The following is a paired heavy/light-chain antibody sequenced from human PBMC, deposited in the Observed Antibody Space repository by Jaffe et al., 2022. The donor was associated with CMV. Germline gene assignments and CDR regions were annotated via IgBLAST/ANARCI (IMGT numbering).Light chain of an antibody. CDR2: KAS. Sequence: DIQMTQSPSTLSASVGDRVTITCRASQTINNWLAWYQQKPGKAPKLLIYKASNLESGVPSRFSGSGSGTEFTLTISSLQPDDCATYYCQQYNSYLVLTFGGGTKVEIK. CDR3: QQYNSYLVLT. J-gene: IGKJ4*01. CDR1: QTINNW. V-gene: IGKV1-5*03.
Heavy chain of an antibody. V-gene: IGHV3-23*04. CDR2: ISGSGGST. Sequence: EVHLVESGGGLVQPGGSLRLSCAASGFSFSSYAMSWVRQAPGKGLEWVSGISGSGGSTYYADSVKGRFTISRDNSKNTLYLQMNSLRAEDTAVYYCAKAERQWLGHFDHWGQGTLVTVSS. J-gene: IGHJ4*02. CDR1: GFSFSSYA. D-gene: IGHD6-19*01. CDR3: AKAERQWLGHFDH.